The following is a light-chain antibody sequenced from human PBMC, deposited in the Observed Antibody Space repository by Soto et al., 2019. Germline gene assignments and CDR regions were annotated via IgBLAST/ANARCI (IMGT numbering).Light chain of an antibody. CDR1: SGSIASNY. V-gene: IGLV6-57*04. CDR2: EDN. Sequence: NFMLTQPHSVSESPGKTVTISCTRSSGSIASNYVQWYQQRPGSAPTTVIYEDNQRPSGVPDRFSGSIDSSSNSASLTISGLKTEDEADYYCQSDDRKVVFGGGTKLTVL. CDR3: QSDDRKVV. J-gene: IGLJ2*01.